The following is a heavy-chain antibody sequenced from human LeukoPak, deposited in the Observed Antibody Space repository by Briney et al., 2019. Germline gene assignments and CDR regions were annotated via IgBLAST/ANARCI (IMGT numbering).Heavy chain of an antibody. CDR1: GFIVSRNY. V-gene: IGHV3-7*01. J-gene: IGHJ4*02. CDR3: ATKAAPSRANPFDY. D-gene: IGHD3-10*01. Sequence: GGSLRLSCAASGFIVSRNYMSWVRQAPGKGLEWVANINRDGNEENYVGSVKGRFTISRDNAKNSLYLQMDSLRVEDTAVYYCATKAAPSRANPFDYWGQGTLVTVSS. CDR2: INRDGNEE.